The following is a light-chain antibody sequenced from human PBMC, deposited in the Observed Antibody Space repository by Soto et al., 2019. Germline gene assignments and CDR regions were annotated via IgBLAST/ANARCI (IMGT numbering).Light chain of an antibody. CDR1: QPISRF. CDR3: QQSYSTPYT. Sequence: DVQMTQSPSSLSASLGARVTITCRANQPISRFLQWYQQKPGKAPKFLIYAASSLQSGVPSRFSGSGSGPDFTLTISSLQPEDFATYYCQQSYSTPYTFGQGTKLDIK. V-gene: IGKV1-39*01. J-gene: IGKJ2*01. CDR2: AAS.